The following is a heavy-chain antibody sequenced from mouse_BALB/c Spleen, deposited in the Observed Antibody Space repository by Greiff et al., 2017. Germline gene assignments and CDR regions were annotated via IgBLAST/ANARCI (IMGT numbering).Heavy chain of an antibody. Sequence: QVQLQQSGAELAKPGASVKMSCKASGYTFTSYWMHWVKQRPGQGLEWIGYINPSTGYTEYNQKFKDKATLTADKSSSTAYMQLSSLTSEDSAVYYCAREVRPAMDYWGQGTSVTVSS. V-gene: IGHV1-7*01. J-gene: IGHJ4*01. CDR2: INPSTGYT. CDR1: GYTFTSYW. D-gene: IGHD2-14*01. CDR3: AREVRPAMDY.